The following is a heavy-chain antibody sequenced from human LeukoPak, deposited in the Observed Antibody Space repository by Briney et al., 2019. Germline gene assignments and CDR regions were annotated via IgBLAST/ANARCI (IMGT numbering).Heavy chain of an antibody. J-gene: IGHJ5*02. CDR1: GGSISSSSYY. V-gene: IGHV4-39*01. CDR2: IYYSGST. CDR3: ARGRNWFDP. Sequence: SETLSLTCTVSGGSISSSSYYWGWIRQPPGKGLEWIGSIYYSGSTYYNPSLKSRVTISVDTSKNQFSLNLISVTAADTAVYFCARGRNWFDPWGQGTLVTVSS.